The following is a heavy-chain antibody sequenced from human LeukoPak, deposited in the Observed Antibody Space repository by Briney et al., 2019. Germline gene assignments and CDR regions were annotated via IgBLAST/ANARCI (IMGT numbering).Heavy chain of an antibody. CDR3: ARDSPYSSSWVDY. CDR1: GFTVSSNY. V-gene: IGHV4-39*07. J-gene: IGHJ4*02. Sequence: TGGSLRLSCAASGFTVSSNYMSWVRQALGKGLEWIGSIYYSGSTYYNPSLKSRVTISVDTSKNQFSLKLSSVTAADTAVYYCARDSPYSSSWVDYWGQGTLVTVSS. D-gene: IGHD6-13*01. CDR2: IYYSGST.